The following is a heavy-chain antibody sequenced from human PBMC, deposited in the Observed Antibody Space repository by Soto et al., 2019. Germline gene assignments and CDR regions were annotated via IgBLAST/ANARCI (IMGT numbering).Heavy chain of an antibody. CDR2: IGSRGDST. J-gene: IGHJ4*02. CDR1: GFTFSSFA. CDR3: AKDLIYGYNSGRPFDS. D-gene: IGHD6-19*01. Sequence: GGSLRLSCAASGFTFSSFAMSWFRQAPGKGLEWVSAIGSRGDSTYYADSVKGRFTISRDNSKNTLYLQMNSLRAEDTAVYYCAKDLIYGYNSGRPFDSWGQGTLVTVSS. V-gene: IGHV3-23*01.